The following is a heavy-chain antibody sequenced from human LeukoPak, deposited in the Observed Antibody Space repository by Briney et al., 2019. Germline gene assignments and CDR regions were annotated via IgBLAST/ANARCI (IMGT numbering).Heavy chain of an antibody. CDR3: AKTTGDSHYYYYYMDV. V-gene: IGHV3-23*01. J-gene: IGHJ6*03. D-gene: IGHD7-27*01. CDR1: GFTFSSYA. Sequence: PGGSLRLSCAASGFTFSSYAMSWVRQAPGKGLEWVSAIIGSGGSTYYADSVKGRFTISRDNSKNTLYLQMNSLRAEDTAVYYCAKTTGDSHYYYYYMDVWGKGTTVTVSS. CDR2: IIGSGGST.